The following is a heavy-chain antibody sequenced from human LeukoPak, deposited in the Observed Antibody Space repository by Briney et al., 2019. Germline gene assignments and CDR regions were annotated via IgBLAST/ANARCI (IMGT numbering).Heavy chain of an antibody. Sequence: PGGSLRLSCAASGFTFSSYWMSWVRQAPGKGLEWVANIKQDGSEKCYVDSVKGRFTISRDNAKNSLYLQMNSLRAEDTAVYYCARDRYSSSWYLNAEYFQHWGQGTLVTVSS. CDR3: ARDRYSSSWYLNAEYFQH. J-gene: IGHJ1*01. CDR1: GFTFSSYW. CDR2: IKQDGSEK. D-gene: IGHD6-13*01. V-gene: IGHV3-7*01.